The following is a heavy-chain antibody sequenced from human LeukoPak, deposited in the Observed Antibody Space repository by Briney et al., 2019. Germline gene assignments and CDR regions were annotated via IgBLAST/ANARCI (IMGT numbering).Heavy chain of an antibody. V-gene: IGHV3-23*01. Sequence: GGSLRLSCAASGFTFSSYAMHWVRQAPGKGLKWVSTITTGDGNTYYADSVKGRFTVSRDDSKNTLYLQMNSLRAEDTAVYYCAKDGGLWVSAHWGDSWGRGTLVTVSS. CDR1: GFTFSSYA. CDR3: AKDGGLWVSAHWGDS. CDR2: ITTGDGNT. D-gene: IGHD7-27*01. J-gene: IGHJ4*02.